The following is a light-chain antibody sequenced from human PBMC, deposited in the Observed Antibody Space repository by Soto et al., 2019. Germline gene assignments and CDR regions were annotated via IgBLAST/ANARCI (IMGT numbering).Light chain of an antibody. CDR3: AAWDDSLDGPV. CDR2: SNN. V-gene: IGLV1-44*01. Sequence: QSVLTQPPSASGTPGQRDTISCTGSSSNIGSHTVNWYQQLPGTAPKLLIYSNNQRPSGVPDRLSGSKSGTSASLAISGLQSQDEADYYCAAWDDSLDGPVFGGGTKLTVL. CDR1: SSNIGSHT. J-gene: IGLJ2*01.